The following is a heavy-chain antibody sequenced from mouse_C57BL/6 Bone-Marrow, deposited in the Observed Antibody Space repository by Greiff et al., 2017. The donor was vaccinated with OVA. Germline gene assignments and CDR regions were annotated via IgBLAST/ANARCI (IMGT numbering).Heavy chain of an antibody. CDR1: GYTFTSYD. Sequence: QVQLQQSGAELARPGASVKLSCKASGYTFTSYDINWVKQRPGQGLEWMGWIYPRDGSTKYNEKFKGKATLTVDTSSSTAYMELHSLTSEDSAVSVCARRRTGRNWYFDVWGTGTTVTVSS. J-gene: IGHJ1*03. CDR2: IYPRDGST. CDR3: ARRRTGRNWYFDV. V-gene: IGHV1-85*01. D-gene: IGHD4-1*01.